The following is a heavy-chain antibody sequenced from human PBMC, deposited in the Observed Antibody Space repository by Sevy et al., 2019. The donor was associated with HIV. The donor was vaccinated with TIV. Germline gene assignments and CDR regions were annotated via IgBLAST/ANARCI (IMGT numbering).Heavy chain of an antibody. Sequence: GGSLRLSCATSGFTFRNYSMNWVRQAPGKGLEWVSTISDRNNYIFYADSVKGRFTISRDNAMKSVFVQMNSLRADDTAVYYCASNYDSSGYRFDYWGQGILVTVSS. J-gene: IGHJ4*02. V-gene: IGHV3-21*01. CDR2: ISDRNNYI. CDR3: ASNYDSSGYRFDY. CDR1: GFTFRNYS. D-gene: IGHD3-22*01.